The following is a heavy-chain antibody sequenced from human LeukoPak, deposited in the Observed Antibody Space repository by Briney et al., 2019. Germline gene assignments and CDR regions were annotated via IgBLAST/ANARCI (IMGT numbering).Heavy chain of an antibody. CDR2: ISGSGGST. Sequence: GGSLRLSCAASGFTFSGYAMSWVRQAPGKGLEWVSAISGSGGSTYYADSVKGRFTISRDNSKNTLYLQMNSLRAEDTAVYYCAKVTGVYGDTPWGQGTLVTVSS. V-gene: IGHV3-23*01. CDR3: AKVTGVYGDTP. J-gene: IGHJ5*02. CDR1: GFTFSGYA. D-gene: IGHD2-21*01.